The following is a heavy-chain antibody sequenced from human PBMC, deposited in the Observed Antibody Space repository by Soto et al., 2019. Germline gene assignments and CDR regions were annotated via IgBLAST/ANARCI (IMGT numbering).Heavy chain of an antibody. CDR1: EYTFSSYT. V-gene: IGHV1-3*01. J-gene: IGHJ4*02. CDR2: INAGNGDS. Sequence: ASVKVSCKASEYTFSSYTLHWVRQAPGQRLEWMGWINAGNGDSKYSQKFQGRVSISRDTSASTASIELSSLTSEDTAVYYCARELQGLYYFDYWGQGTLVTVSS. CDR3: ARELQGLYYFDY. D-gene: IGHD4-4*01.